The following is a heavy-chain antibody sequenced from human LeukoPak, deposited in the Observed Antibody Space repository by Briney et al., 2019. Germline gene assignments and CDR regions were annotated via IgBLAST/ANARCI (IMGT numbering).Heavy chain of an antibody. V-gene: IGHV1-46*01. Sequence: ASVKVSCKASGNTFTSDYMNWVRQAPGQGLEWMGIVHSSGGVIKYAQEFQDRVTVTRDPSTSTIYMELSSLSSEDTAVYYCVGSPHQRNWFDPWGQGTLVIVSS. J-gene: IGHJ5*02. CDR1: GNTFTSDY. D-gene: IGHD1-26*01. CDR2: VHSSGGVI. CDR3: VGSPHQRNWFDP.